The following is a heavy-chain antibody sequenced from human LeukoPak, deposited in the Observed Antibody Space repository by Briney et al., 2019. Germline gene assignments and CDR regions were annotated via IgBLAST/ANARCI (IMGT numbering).Heavy chain of an antibody. CDR1: GFTFSSYW. CDR3: AKGGRFLEWLLSGYYYYYMDV. V-gene: IGHV3-74*01. D-gene: IGHD3-3*01. Sequence: GGSLRLSCAASGFTFSSYWMHWVRQAPGKGLVWVSRINNDGSSTSYADSVKGRFFISRDNAKNTLYLQLNNLTAEDMAVYYCAKGGRFLEWLLSGYYYYYMDVWGKGTTVTVSS. J-gene: IGHJ6*03. CDR2: INNDGSST.